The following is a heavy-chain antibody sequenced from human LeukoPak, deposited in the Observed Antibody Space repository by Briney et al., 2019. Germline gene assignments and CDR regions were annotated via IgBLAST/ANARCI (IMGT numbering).Heavy chain of an antibody. Sequence: SETLSLTCSVSGGSITSYYWSWIRQSPGKGLEWIGYIYHTGSTNDNPSLNSRVAVLVDTSKNQFSLKLRSLTAADTAVYYCASSPLIPSGWLGFDFWGQGILVTVS. CDR1: GGSITSYY. D-gene: IGHD6-19*01. CDR3: ASSPLIPSGWLGFDF. CDR2: IYHTGST. J-gene: IGHJ4*02. V-gene: IGHV4-59*01.